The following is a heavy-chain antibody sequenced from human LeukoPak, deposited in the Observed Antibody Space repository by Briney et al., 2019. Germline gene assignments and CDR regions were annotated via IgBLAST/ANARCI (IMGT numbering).Heavy chain of an antibody. CDR2: VNGNGRKT. Sequence: GGSLRLSCAASGFTFSSHAMGWVRQAPGKGLEWVTAVNGNGRKTYHADSVNGRFTISRDNSKNTLFLQMNSLRDEDTAVYYCAKAAGDDGFFLYDYWGQGTLGTVSS. CDR1: GFTFSSHA. CDR3: AKAAGDDGFFLYDY. J-gene: IGHJ4*02. V-gene: IGHV3-23*01. D-gene: IGHD4-17*01.